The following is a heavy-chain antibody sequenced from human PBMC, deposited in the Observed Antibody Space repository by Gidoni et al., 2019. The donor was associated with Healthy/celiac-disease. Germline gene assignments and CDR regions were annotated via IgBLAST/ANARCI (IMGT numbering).Heavy chain of an antibody. D-gene: IGHD3-3*01. CDR1: GFTFSSYG. Sequence: QVQLVESGGGVGQPGRSLRLSCAASGFTFSSYGMHWVRQAPGKGLEWVAVIWYDGSNKYYADSVKGRFTISRDNSKNTLYLQMNSLRAEDTAVYYCARDLQYYDFWSGYYGNYYYYGMDVWGQGTTVTVSS. CDR2: IWYDGSNK. V-gene: IGHV3-33*01. J-gene: IGHJ6*02. CDR3: ARDLQYYDFWSGYYGNYYYYGMDV.